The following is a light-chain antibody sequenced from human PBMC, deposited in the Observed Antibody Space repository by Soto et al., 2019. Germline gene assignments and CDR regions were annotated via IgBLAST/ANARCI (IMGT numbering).Light chain of an antibody. CDR1: QGISSA. Sequence: AIPLTQSPSSLSASVGDRVTITCRASQGISSALAWYQQKPGKAPKVLIYDASRLESGVPSRFSGSGSGTDFTLTISSLQPEDFATYYCQQFNNYPQTFGQGTKVEIK. J-gene: IGKJ1*01. CDR3: QQFNNYPQT. CDR2: DAS. V-gene: IGKV1D-13*01.